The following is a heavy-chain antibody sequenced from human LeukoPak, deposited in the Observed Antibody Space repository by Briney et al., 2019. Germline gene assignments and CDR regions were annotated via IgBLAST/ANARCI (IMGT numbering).Heavy chain of an antibody. J-gene: IGHJ4*02. CDR1: GGSFSGYY. CDR2: INHSGST. D-gene: IGHD3-3*02. V-gene: IGHV4-34*01. CDR3: ARRHFWSGKGYFDY. Sequence: SETVSLTCAVYGGSFSGYYWSWVRQPPGKGLEWIGEINHSGSTNYNPSLQSRVTISVDTSKNQFSLKLSSVTAADTAVYYCARRHFWSGKGYFDYWGQGTLVTVSS.